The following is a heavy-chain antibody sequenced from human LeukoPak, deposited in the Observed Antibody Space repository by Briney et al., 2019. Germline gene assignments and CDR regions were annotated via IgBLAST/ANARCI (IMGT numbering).Heavy chain of an antibody. V-gene: IGHV3-48*01. CDR3: ARESDIVATGFDY. J-gene: IGHJ4*02. CDR1: GVIFSSYS. CDR2: ISSSSSTI. D-gene: IGHD5-12*01. Sequence: GGSLRLSCAASGVIFSSYSMNWVRQAPGKGLEWVSYISSSSSTIYYADSVKGRFTISRDNAKNSLYLQMNSLRAEDTAVYYCARESDIVATGFDYWGQGTLVTVSS.